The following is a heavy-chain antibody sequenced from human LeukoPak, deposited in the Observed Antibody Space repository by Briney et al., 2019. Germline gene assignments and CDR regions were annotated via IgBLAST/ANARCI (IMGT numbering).Heavy chain of an antibody. CDR3: ARVGIAARLSYYYYGMDV. CDR1: VYTFTSYY. CDR2: INPSGGST. J-gene: IGHJ6*02. D-gene: IGHD6-6*01. Sequence: ASVKVSCKASVYTFTSYYMHWVRQAPGQGLEWMGIINPSGGSTSYAQKFQGRVTMTRDTSTSTVYMELSSLRSEDTAVYYCARVGIAARLSYYYYGMDVWGQGTTVTVSS. V-gene: IGHV1-46*01.